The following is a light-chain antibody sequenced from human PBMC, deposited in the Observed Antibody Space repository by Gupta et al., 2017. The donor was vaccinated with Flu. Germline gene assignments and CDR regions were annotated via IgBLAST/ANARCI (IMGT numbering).Light chain of an antibody. J-gene: IGLJ3*02. CDR1: NIGSNF. CDR3: GTWDSSLSAGGV. CDR2: ENN. V-gene: IGLV1-51*02. Sequence: NIGSNFVSWYQQDPGQVPKLLIYENNKRPSGIPDRFSGSKSGTSATLAITELQTGDEAVYYCGTWDSSLSAGGVFGGGTHLTVL.